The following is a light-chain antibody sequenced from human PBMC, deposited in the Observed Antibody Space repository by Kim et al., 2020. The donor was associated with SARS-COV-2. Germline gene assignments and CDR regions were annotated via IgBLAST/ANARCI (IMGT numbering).Light chain of an antibody. J-gene: IGKJ1*01. CDR3: QQYESSPWT. CDR1: QSISSH. Sequence: DIQMTQSPSTLSASVGDRVTITCRASQSISSHLAWYQQKPGRAPKLLIYKASTLESGVPYRFSGSGSGTEFTLSINSLQPDDFATFYCQQYESSPWTFGRGTKVDIK. CDR2: KAS. V-gene: IGKV1-5*03.